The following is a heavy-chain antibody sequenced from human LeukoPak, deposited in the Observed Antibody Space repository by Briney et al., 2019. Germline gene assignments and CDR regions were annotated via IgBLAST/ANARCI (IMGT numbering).Heavy chain of an antibody. J-gene: IGHJ4*02. D-gene: IGHD4-17*01. CDR1: GFTFSSYG. CDR3: ATGRGTRYYFDY. CDR2: IWYDGTDK. Sequence: GGSLRLSCAASGFTFSSYGMHWVRQAPGKGLEWVAVIWYDGTDKYYGDSVKGRFTISRDNSKNTLFLQMNSLRAEDTAVYYCATGRGTRYYFDYWGQGTLVTVSS. V-gene: IGHV3-33*01.